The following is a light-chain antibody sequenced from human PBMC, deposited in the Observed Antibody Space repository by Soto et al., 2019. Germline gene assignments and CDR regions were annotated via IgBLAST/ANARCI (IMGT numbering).Light chain of an antibody. CDR3: QQYNSWYT. V-gene: IGKV1-5*03. J-gene: IGKJ2*01. Sequence: DIQMTQSPSTLSASVGDRVTITCRASQNINSWLAWYQQKPGKAPKLLIYKASSLESGVPSRFSGSGSGTEFTLTISSLQPDDFATYYFQQYNSWYTFGQGTKLEIK. CDR1: QNINSW. CDR2: KAS.